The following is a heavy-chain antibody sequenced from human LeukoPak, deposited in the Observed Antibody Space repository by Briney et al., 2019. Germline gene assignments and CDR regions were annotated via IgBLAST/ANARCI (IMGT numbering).Heavy chain of an antibody. V-gene: IGHV4-4*02. J-gene: IGHJ4*02. CDR1: GGSIIDSKW. CDR3: ARGCSSTTCYEPFDY. Sequence: SGTLSLTCGVSGGSIIDSKWWTWDRQPPGQGLEWIGEIYHGGNTNYNPSLKSRVTMSLDKSNNQFSLNLHSVTAADTAVYYCARGCSSTTCYEPFDYWGQGTLVTVSS. CDR2: IYHGGNT. D-gene: IGHD2-2*01.